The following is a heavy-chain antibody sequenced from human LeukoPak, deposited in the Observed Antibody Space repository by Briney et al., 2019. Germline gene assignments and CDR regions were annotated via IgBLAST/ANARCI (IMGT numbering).Heavy chain of an antibody. Sequence: ASVKVSCKASGYTFTGYYLHWVRQAPGQGLEWIGWINPNSGGTKFALKFQGRVTLTRGTSINTAYMELSSLRSDETAVYYCARVWAYHDSSGYLEYFHEWGQGTLVTVSS. J-gene: IGHJ1*01. CDR2: INPNSGGT. CDR1: GYTFTGYY. D-gene: IGHD3-22*01. V-gene: IGHV1-2*02. CDR3: ARVWAYHDSSGYLEYFHE.